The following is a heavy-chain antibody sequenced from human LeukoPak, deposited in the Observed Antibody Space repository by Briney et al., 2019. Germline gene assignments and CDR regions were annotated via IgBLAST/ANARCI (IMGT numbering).Heavy chain of an antibody. CDR1: GFTFSSYG. CDR2: ISYDGSNK. Sequence: PGGSLRLSCAASGFTFSSYGMHWVRQAPGKGLEWVAVISYDGSNKYYADSVKGRFTISRDNSKNTLYLQMNSLRADDTAVYYCAKDRGVVTATFDYWGQGTLVTVSS. J-gene: IGHJ4*02. V-gene: IGHV3-30*18. CDR3: AKDRGVVTATFDY. D-gene: IGHD2-21*02.